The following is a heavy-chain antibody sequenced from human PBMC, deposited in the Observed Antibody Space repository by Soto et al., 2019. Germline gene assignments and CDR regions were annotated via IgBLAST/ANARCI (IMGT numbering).Heavy chain of an antibody. J-gene: IGHJ1*01. CDR2: TSYEGCDK. Sequence: QVQLVESGGGVVQPGTSLSVSCVGSGFTFRSYVIHWVRQAPGKGLEWVDLTSYEGCDKYYGDSVRGRFTISRDNSRNTVDLQMDSLRLEDTALYYCARWGTTGGLDVWGQGTLVSVSS. V-gene: IGHV3-30*19. D-gene: IGHD3-16*01. CDR3: ARWGTTGGLDV. CDR1: GFTFRSYV.